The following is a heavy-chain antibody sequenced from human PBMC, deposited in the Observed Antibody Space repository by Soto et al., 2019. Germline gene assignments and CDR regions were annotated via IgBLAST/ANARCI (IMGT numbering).Heavy chain of an antibody. D-gene: IGHD6-19*01. Sequence: QMQLAQSGAEVKRPGSSVKVSCKTSGGTFSDYTFIWVRQAPGQGLEWMGGVIPIFATVSYPQRFQGRVTITADESSNTAYMELSSLKSDDTAVYYCARVPTASSAFQHWGQGTLLTVSS. CDR1: GGTFSDYT. J-gene: IGHJ1*01. V-gene: IGHV1-69*01. CDR3: ARVPTASSAFQH. CDR2: VIPIFATV.